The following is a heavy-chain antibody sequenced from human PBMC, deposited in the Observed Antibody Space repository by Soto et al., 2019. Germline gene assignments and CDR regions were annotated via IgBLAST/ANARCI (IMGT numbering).Heavy chain of an antibody. J-gene: IGHJ1*01. Sequence: GGSLRLSCAASGFTFSSYGMHWVRQAPGKGLEWVAVIWYDGSNKYYADSVKGRFTISRDNSKNTLYLQMNSLRAEDTAVYYCASAPQYYYDSSGYYGPPEYFQQWGQGTLVTVSS. CDR3: ASAPQYYYDSSGYYGPPEYFQQ. CDR2: IWYDGSNK. V-gene: IGHV3-33*01. CDR1: GFTFSSYG. D-gene: IGHD3-22*01.